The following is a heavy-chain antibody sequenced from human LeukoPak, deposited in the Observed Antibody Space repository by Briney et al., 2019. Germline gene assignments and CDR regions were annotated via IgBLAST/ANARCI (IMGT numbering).Heavy chain of an antibody. D-gene: IGHD3-22*01. J-gene: IGHJ5*02. V-gene: IGHV4-34*01. CDR1: GGSITSYF. Sequence: SETLSLTCTVSGGSITSYFWSWIRQPPGKGLEWIGEINHSGSTNYNPSLKSRVTISVDTSKNQFSLKLSSVTAADTAVYYCARGKNYYDSSGYYPKGFCWFDPWGQGTLVTVSS. CDR2: INHSGST. CDR3: ARGKNYYDSSGYYPKGFCWFDP.